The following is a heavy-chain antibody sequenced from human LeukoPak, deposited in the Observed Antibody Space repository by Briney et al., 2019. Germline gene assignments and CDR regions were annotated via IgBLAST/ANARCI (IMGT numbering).Heavy chain of an antibody. D-gene: IGHD3-3*01. CDR2: INHSGST. CDR3: ARGPLGDFWSGKPTPGLMDV. J-gene: IGHJ6*04. Sequence: SETLSLTCAVYGGSFSGYYWSWIRQPPGTGLEWIGEINHSGSTTYNPSLKSRVTISVDTSKNQFSLKLSSVTAADTAVYYCARGPLGDFWSGKPTPGLMDVWGKGTTVTVSS. V-gene: IGHV4-34*01. CDR1: GGSFSGYY.